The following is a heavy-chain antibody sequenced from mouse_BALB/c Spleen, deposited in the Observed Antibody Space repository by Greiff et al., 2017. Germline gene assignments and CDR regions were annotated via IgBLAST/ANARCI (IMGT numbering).Heavy chain of an antibody. Sequence: VKVVESGPGLVAPSQSLSITCTVSGFSLTSYGVHWVRQPPGKGLEWLGVIWAGGSTNYNSALMSRLSISKDNSKSQVFLKMNSLQTDDTAMYYCAVLHYFDYWGQGTTLTVSS. CDR3: AVLHYFDY. CDR1: GFSLTSYG. D-gene: IGHD1-2*01. CDR2: IWAGGST. J-gene: IGHJ2*01. V-gene: IGHV2-9*02.